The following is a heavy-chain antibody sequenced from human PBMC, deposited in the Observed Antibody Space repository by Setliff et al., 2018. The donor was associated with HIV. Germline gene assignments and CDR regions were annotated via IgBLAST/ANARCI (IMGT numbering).Heavy chain of an antibody. V-gene: IGHV1-69*05. CDR1: GGIFSRFA. CDR2: IIPIFGTP. Sequence: GASVKVSCKASGGIFSRFAFSWVRQAPGQGLEWMGGIIPIFGTPNYAQKFQGRVTITTDESTNTVYMELYSLTSEDTAIYYCASSAGVVPTTAPYGDYYYYFYMDVWGKGTTVTVSS. D-gene: IGHD1-1*01. CDR3: ASSAGVVPTTAPYGDYYYYFYMDV. J-gene: IGHJ6*03.